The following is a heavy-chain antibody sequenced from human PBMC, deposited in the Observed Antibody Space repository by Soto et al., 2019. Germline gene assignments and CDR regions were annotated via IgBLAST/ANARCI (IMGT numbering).Heavy chain of an antibody. Sequence: GGSLRLSCAASGFTFSSYAMSWVRQAPGKGLEWVSAISGSGGSTYYADSVKGRFTISRDNSKNTLYLQMNSLRAEDTAVYYCATATYYDFWSGYPSAYYYYYYMDVWGKGTTVTVSS. J-gene: IGHJ6*03. V-gene: IGHV3-23*01. CDR1: GFTFSSYA. CDR3: ATATYYDFWSGYPSAYYYYYYMDV. CDR2: ISGSGGST. D-gene: IGHD3-3*01.